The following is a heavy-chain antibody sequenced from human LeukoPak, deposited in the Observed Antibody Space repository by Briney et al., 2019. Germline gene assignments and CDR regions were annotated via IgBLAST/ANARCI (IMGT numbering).Heavy chain of an antibody. CDR3: ARGGTAMGNDAFDI. J-gene: IGHJ3*02. D-gene: IGHD5-18*01. CDR1: GGSFSGYY. V-gene: IGHV4-34*01. CDR2: INHSGST. Sequence: SETLSLPCAVYGGSFSGYYWSWTRQPPGRGLEWIGEINHSGSTNYNPPLKSRVTISVDTPKNQFSPKLSSVTAADTAVYYCARGGTAMGNDAFDIWGQGTMVTVSS.